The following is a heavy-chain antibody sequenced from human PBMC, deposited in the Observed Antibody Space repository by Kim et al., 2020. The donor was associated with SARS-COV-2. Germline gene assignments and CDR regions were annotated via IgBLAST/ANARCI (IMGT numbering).Heavy chain of an antibody. Sequence: GGSLRLSCAASGFTFSNAWMSWVRQAPGKGLEWVGRIKSKTDGGTTDYAAPVKGRFPISRDDSKNKLYLQMNSLKTEDTAVYYCTTRTYYDFWSGYFLYGGMDVWGQGTTVTVSS. CDR1: GFTFSNAW. J-gene: IGHJ6*02. CDR3: TTRTYYDFWSGYFLYGGMDV. D-gene: IGHD3-3*01. V-gene: IGHV3-15*01. CDR2: IKSKTDGGTT.